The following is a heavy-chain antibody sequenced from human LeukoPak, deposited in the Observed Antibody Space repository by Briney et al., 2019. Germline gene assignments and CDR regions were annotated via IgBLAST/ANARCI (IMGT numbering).Heavy chain of an antibody. CDR3: GRVIGWSLFDC. Sequence: GGSLRLSCATSGFTLSSYGMHWVRQAPGKGLEWVAVIWYVGSKEYLADSVKGPFTISRDNSKNTVYLQMISLKTEETAVFYCGRVIGWSLFDCWGQGTLVTVSS. J-gene: IGHJ4*02. V-gene: IGHV3-33*08. CDR1: GFTLSSYG. CDR2: IWYVGSKE. D-gene: IGHD2-15*01.